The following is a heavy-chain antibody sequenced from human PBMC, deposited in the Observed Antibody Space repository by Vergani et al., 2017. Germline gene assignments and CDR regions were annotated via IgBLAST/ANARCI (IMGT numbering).Heavy chain of an antibody. CDR2: IYYSGST. J-gene: IGHJ3*02. D-gene: IGHD3-16*01. CDR3: ARDNMITFGGVILVAFDI. V-gene: IGHV4-39*07. Sequence: QLQLQESGPGLVKPSETLSLTCTVSGGSISSSSYYWGWIRQPPGKGLEWIGSIYYSGSTYYNPSLKSRVTISVDTSKNQFSLKLSSVTAADTAVYYCARDNMITFGGVILVAFDIWGQGTMVTVSS. CDR1: GGSISSSSYY.